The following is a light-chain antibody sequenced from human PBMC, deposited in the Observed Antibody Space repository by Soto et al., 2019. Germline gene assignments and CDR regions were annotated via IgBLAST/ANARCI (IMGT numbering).Light chain of an antibody. CDR1: QSVSSY. J-gene: IGKJ2*01. V-gene: IGKV3-11*01. CDR3: QQRSNWPYT. Sequence: EIVLTQSPATLSLSPGERATLSCRASQSVSSYLAWYQQKPGQAPRLFIYDASNRATGIPARFNGSGSGTDFTLTISSLEPEDFAVYYCQQRSNWPYTFGRGTKLEIK. CDR2: DAS.